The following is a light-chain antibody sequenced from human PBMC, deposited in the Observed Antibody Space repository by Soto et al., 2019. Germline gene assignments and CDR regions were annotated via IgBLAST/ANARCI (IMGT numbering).Light chain of an antibody. CDR3: HRYDSWT. CDR1: QSGSSN. J-gene: IGKJ1*01. CDR2: GAS. Sequence: EIVLTQAAGTVSVAQGGRATLSCRASQSGSSNVAWSQQKPGQAPRLLISGASTRATGIAARFSGSGSGREFPLTFSRLEPEDFAVYYCHRYDSWTFGQGTKVDIK. V-gene: IGKV3-15*01.